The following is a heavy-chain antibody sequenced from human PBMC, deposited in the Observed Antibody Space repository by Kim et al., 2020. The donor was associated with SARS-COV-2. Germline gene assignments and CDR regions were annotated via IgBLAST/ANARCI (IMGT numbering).Heavy chain of an antibody. Sequence: ASVKVSCKASGYTFTSYSIHWVRQAPGQGLEWMGIINASDGSTNYSQKFQGRVTMTRDTSTSTVYMELSSLRSEDTAVYYCAKSGGIDTGTGSCYCCQGT. CDR2: INASDGST. J-gene: IGHJ4*02. D-gene: IGHD2-15*01. CDR3: AKSGGIDTGTGSCY. V-gene: IGHV1-46*01. CDR1: GYTFTSYS.